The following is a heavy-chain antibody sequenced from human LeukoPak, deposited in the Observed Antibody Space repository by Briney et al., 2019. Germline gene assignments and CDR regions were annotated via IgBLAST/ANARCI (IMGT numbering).Heavy chain of an antibody. CDR2: IRYDGSNK. J-gene: IGHJ4*02. CDR1: GFTFSTHS. Sequence: GGSLRLSCAASGFTFSTHSMNWVRQAPGKGLEWVAFIRYDGSNKYYADSVKGRSTISRDNSKNTLYLQMNSLRAEDTAVYYCANWDYWGQGTLVTVSS. CDR3: ANWDY. V-gene: IGHV3-30*02.